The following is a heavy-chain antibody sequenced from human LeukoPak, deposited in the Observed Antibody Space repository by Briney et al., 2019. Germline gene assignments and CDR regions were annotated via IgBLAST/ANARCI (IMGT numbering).Heavy chain of an antibody. Sequence: PSEILSLTWAIYGGSFSGYFCSWIRQSPGKGLEWIGEVNLRGNSNYNPSLKSRVTISVDTSKNQFSLKLRSVTAADTAVYYCARGDIAARLQHWGQGTLVTVSS. CDR1: GGSFSGYF. CDR3: ARGDIAARLQH. V-gene: IGHV4-34*01. D-gene: IGHD6-6*01. J-gene: IGHJ1*01. CDR2: VNLRGNS.